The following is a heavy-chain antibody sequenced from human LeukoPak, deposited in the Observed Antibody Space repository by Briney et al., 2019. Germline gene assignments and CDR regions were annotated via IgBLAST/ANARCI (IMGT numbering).Heavy chain of an antibody. V-gene: IGHV4-59*08. CDR1: GVSISSYY. CDR2: IYYSGST. D-gene: IGHD2-15*01. J-gene: IGHJ4*02. Sequence: SETLSLTCTVSGVSISSYYWSWIRQPPGKGLEWIGYIYYSGSTNYNPSLKSRVNISVDMSKNQFSLKLSSVTAADTAVYYCARRGDCSGGSCHYYFDYWGQGTLVTVSS. CDR3: ARRGDCSGGSCHYYFDY.